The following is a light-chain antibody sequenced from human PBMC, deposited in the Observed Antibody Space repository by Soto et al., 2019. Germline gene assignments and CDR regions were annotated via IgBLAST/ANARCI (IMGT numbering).Light chain of an antibody. CDR1: QSVDSSY. J-gene: IGKJ1*01. CDR2: GAS. CDR3: QQFGSSPQT. Sequence: EIVLTQSPGTLSLSPGERVTLSCRASQSVDSSYLAWYQQKPGQAPRLLIYGASSRATGTPDRFSGSGSGTDFTLTISRLEPEDFAVYYCQQFGSSPQTFGQGTKVEIK. V-gene: IGKV3-20*01.